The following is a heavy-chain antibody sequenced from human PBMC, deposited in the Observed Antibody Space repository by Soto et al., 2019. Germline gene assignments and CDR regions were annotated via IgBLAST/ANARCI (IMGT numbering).Heavy chain of an antibody. CDR3: ARKPLSAIQGWAFGMDV. CDR1: GFSISSNY. J-gene: IGHJ6*02. Sequence: ELQLVETGGGLIQTGGSLRLSCAASGFSISSNYIAWVRQPPGKGLEWVSTTFSGGNTEYAASVKGRCSISRDNYKNTLYLQMDNLRVEDTAVYYCARKPLSAIQGWAFGMDVWGQGTTVSVS. D-gene: IGHD2-21*01. V-gene: IGHV3-53*02. CDR2: TFSGGNT.